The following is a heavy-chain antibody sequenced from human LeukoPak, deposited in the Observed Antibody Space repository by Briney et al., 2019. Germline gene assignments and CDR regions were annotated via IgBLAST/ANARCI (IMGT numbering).Heavy chain of an antibody. Sequence: GGSLRLSCAASGFTFSGYGMHWVRQAPGKGLEWVAFIRYDGSNKYYADSVKGRFTISRDNSKNTLYLQMNSLRTEDAAVYYCAELRWGVGATPQFDYWGQGTLVTVSS. J-gene: IGHJ4*02. D-gene: IGHD1-26*01. V-gene: IGHV3-30*02. CDR3: AELRWGVGATPQFDY. CDR1: GFTFSGYG. CDR2: IRYDGSNK.